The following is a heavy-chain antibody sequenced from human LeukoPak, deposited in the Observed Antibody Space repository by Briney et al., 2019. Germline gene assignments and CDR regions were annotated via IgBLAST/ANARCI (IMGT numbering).Heavy chain of an antibody. CDR3: ARGPRGYSYGSPLYGMDV. J-gene: IGHJ6*02. V-gene: IGHV4-34*01. CDR1: GGSFSGYY. Sequence: LETLSLTCAVYGGSFSGYYWSWIRQPPGKGLEWIGEINHSGSTNYNPSLKSRVTISVDTSKNQFSLKLSSVTAADTAVYYCARGPRGYSYGSPLYGMDVWGQGTTVTVSS. CDR2: INHSGST. D-gene: IGHD5-18*01.